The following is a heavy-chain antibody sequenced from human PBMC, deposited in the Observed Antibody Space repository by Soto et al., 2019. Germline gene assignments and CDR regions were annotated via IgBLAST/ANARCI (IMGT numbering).Heavy chain of an antibody. J-gene: IGHJ4*02. Sequence: SVKVSCKASGGTFSSYAISWVRQAPGQGLEWMGGIIPIFGTANYAQKFQGRVTITADESTSTAYMELSSLRSEDTAVYYCARDVSGGSLSCFTHWGQGTLVTVS. CDR1: GGTFSSYA. D-gene: IGHD2-15*01. CDR3: ARDVSGGSLSCFTH. CDR2: IIPIFGTA. V-gene: IGHV1-69*13.